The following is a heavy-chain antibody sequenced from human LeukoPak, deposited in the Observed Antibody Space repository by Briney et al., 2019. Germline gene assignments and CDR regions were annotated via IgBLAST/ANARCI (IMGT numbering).Heavy chain of an antibody. V-gene: IGHV3-21*01. CDR1: GFTFSSYS. CDR3: ARGGNFDWLLLYYYYYMDV. CDR2: ISSSSSYI. J-gene: IGHJ6*03. Sequence: GGSLRLSCAACGFTFSSYSMNWVRQAPGKGLEWVSSISSSSSYIYYADSVKGRFTISRDNAKNSLYLQMNSLRAEDTAVYYCARGGNFDWLLLYYYYYMDVWGKGATVTVSS. D-gene: IGHD3-9*01.